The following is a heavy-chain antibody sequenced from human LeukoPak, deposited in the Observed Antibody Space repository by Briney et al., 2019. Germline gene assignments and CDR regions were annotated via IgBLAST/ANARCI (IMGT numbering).Heavy chain of an antibody. Sequence: SVKVSCKASGGTFSSYAISWVRQAPGQGLEWMGGIIPIFGTANYAQKFQGRVTFSADESASTAYMEVSSLRSEDTAIYYCAREVRDFWSGPSHHYMDVWGKGTMVTVSS. J-gene: IGHJ6*03. CDR3: AREVRDFWSGPSHHYMDV. CDR1: GGTFSSYA. D-gene: IGHD3-3*01. CDR2: IIPIFGTA. V-gene: IGHV1-69*01.